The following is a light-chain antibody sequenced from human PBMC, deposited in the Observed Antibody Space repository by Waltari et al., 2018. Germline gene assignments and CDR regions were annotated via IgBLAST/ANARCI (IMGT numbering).Light chain of an antibody. CDR2: GNS. J-gene: IGLJ2*01. Sequence: QSVLTQPPSVSGAAGPRVTISCTGSSSNIGAGYDVHWYQQLPGTAPKLLIYGNSNRPSGVPDRFSGSKSGTSACLAITGLQAEDEADYYCQSYDSSLSGGVFGGGTKLTVL. CDR1: SSNIGAGYD. CDR3: QSYDSSLSGGV. V-gene: IGLV1-40*01.